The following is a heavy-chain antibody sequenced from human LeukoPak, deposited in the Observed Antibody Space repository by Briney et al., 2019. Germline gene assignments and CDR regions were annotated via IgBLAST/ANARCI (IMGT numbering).Heavy chain of an antibody. CDR1: GFSFNRFA. Sequence: GGSLRLSCLASGFSFNRFAMHWVRQAPGKGLEWLAVISYDGATTYYANSVKGRFIISRDNSKVTVFVQMSSLRPEDTATYYCARDLGATFGFLIPSTKAIDYWGQGALVTVSS. J-gene: IGHJ4*02. V-gene: IGHV3-30*04. D-gene: IGHD3-16*01. CDR3: ARDLGATFGFLIPSTKAIDY. CDR2: ISYDGATT.